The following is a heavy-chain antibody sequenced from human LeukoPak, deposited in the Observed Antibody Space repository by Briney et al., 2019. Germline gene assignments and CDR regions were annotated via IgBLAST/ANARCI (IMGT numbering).Heavy chain of an antibody. D-gene: IGHD3-10*01. V-gene: IGHV3-21*01. J-gene: IGHJ4*02. CDR1: GFTFSSYS. Sequence: RAGGSLRLSCAASGFTFSSYSMNWVRQAPGKGLEWVSSISSSSSYIYYADSVKGRFTISRDNAKNSLYLQMNSLRAEDTAVYYCARDLRKGRYFDYWGQGTLVTVSS. CDR2: ISSSSSYI. CDR3: ARDLRKGRYFDY.